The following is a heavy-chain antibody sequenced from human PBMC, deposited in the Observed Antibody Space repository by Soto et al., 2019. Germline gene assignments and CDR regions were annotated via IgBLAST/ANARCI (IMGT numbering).Heavy chain of an antibody. D-gene: IGHD5-18*01. CDR3: ARGRGYSYGLDP. CDR2: ISYSGTT. Sequence: QVQLQESGPGLVKPSQTLSLTCTVSGDSISSINNYWSWIRQPPGEGLEWIGFISYSGTTSYSPSIQRRIAISLDTSKNQFSLSLNFVTAADTAVDYWARGRGYSYGLDPWGQGSLVTVSS. J-gene: IGHJ5*02. CDR1: GDSISSINNY. V-gene: IGHV4-30-4*01.